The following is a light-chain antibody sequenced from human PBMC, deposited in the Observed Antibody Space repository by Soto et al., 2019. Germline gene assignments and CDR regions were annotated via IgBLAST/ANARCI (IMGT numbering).Light chain of an antibody. V-gene: IGLV2-14*03. CDR3: SSYTTYTTRQIV. CDR2: DVS. J-gene: IGLJ1*01. CDR1: SSDVGGYNY. Sequence: QSVLTQPASVSGSPGQSITISCTGTSSDVGGYNYVSWYQHHPGKAPKLMIYDVSNRPSGVSNRFSGSKSGNTASLTISGLQPEDDSDYYCSSYTTYTTRQIVFGTGTEVTVL.